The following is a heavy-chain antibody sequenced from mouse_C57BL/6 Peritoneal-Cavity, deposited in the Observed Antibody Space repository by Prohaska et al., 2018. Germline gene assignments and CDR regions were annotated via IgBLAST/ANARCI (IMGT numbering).Heavy chain of an antibody. Sequence: EVQLVESGGGLVKPGGSLKLSCAASGFTFSSYAMSWVRQTPEKRLECVATISDGGSYTYYPDNVKGRFTISRDNAKNNLYLQMSHLKSEDTAMYYCARDPYYYGSSYYAMDYWGQGTSVTVSS. CDR1: GFTFSSYA. J-gene: IGHJ4*01. CDR3: ARDPYYYGSSYYAMDY. D-gene: IGHD1-1*01. V-gene: IGHV5-4*01. CDR2: ISDGGSYT.